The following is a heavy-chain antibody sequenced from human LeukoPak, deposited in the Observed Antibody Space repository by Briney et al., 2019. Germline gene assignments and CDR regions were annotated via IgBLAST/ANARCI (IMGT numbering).Heavy chain of an antibody. D-gene: IGHD5-12*01. J-gene: IGHJ4*02. CDR2: IKQDETEK. CDR1: GFTFSGYW. Sequence: PGGSLRLSCAASGFTFSGYWMCWVRQAPGKGLEWVANIKQDETEKNYVDSVTGRFTISRDNAKNSLYLQMNSLRAEDTAVYYCAKFGGGGYSGYASSAPDYWGQGTLVTVSS. V-gene: IGHV3-7*03. CDR3: AKFGGGGYSGYASSAPDY.